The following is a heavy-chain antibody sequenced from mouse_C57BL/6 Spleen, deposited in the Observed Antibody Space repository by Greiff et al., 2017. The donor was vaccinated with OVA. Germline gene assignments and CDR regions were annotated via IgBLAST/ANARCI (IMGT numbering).Heavy chain of an antibody. J-gene: IGHJ1*03. V-gene: IGHV5-17*01. Sequence: EVKVEESGGGLVKPGGSLKLSCAASGFTFSDYGMHWVRQAPEKGLEWVAYISSGSSTIYYADTVKGRFTISRDNAKNTLFLQMTSLRSEDTAMYYCARNERDLWYFDVWGTGTTVTVSS. CDR1: GFTFSDYG. CDR2: ISSGSSTI. CDR3: ARNERDLWYFDV.